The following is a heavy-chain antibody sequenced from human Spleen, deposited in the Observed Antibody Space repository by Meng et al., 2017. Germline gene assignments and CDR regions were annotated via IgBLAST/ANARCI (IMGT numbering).Heavy chain of an antibody. J-gene: IGHJ4*02. D-gene: IGHD4-11*01. CDR1: GGSFSDYC. Sequence: QLQQWGAGLLQPSETLFLICVVSGGSFSDYCWSWIRQPPGKGLEWIGEINHSGSTNYNPSLESRATISVETSQINLSLKLSSVTAADSAVYYCARGPTTMAHDFDYWGQGTLVTVSS. CDR2: INHSGST. CDR3: ARGPTTMAHDFDY. V-gene: IGHV4-34*01.